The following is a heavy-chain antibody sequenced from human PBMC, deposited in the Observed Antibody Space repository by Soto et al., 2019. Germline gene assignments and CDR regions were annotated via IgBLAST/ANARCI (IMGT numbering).Heavy chain of an antibody. Sequence: SETLSLTCTVSGGSTSSDNYCRWIRQPPGGGLEWIGEISHSGITNYKASLKSRVTMSVDKTKNDVSLKLTSVTAADTAVYYCARVLRGWFDPWGQGTQVTVSS. V-gene: IGHV4-4*02. CDR3: ARVLRGWFDP. CDR1: GGSTSSDNY. CDR2: ISHSGIT. J-gene: IGHJ5*02.